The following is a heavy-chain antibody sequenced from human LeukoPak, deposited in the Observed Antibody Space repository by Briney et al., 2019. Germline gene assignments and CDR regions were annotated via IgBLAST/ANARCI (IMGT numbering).Heavy chain of an antibody. CDR2: IYYSGST. V-gene: IGHV4-59*01. Sequence: SETLSLTCSVSGGSISPYFWSWIRQPPGKGLEWIGNIYYSGSTNYNPSLTSRVSMSVDLSKNQFSLKLNSVTAADTAVYYCARDEGSSGWYRLDYWGQGTLVTVSS. J-gene: IGHJ4*02. CDR3: ARDEGSSGWYRLDY. D-gene: IGHD6-19*01. CDR1: GGSISPYF.